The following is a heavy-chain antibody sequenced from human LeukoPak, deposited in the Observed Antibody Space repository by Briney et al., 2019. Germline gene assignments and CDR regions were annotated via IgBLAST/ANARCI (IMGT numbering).Heavy chain of an antibody. CDR2: ISYDGSNK. CDR3: AGSLGPLTEY. V-gene: IGHV3-30*03. CDR1: GFTFSSYG. Sequence: GGSLRLSCAASGFTFSSYGMHWVRQAPGKGLEWVAVISYDGSNKYYADSVKGRFTISRDNSKNTLYLQMNSLRAEDTAVYYCAGSLGPLTEYWGQGTLVTVSS. D-gene: IGHD7-27*01. J-gene: IGHJ4*02.